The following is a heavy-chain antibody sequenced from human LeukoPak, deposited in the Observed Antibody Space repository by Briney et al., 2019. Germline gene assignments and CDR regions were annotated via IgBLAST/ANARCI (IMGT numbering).Heavy chain of an antibody. V-gene: IGHV4-34*01. D-gene: IGHD2-8*01. CDR3: ASALWGMTNY. CDR2: INHSGSA. Sequence: PSETLSLTCAVYGGSFSGYYWSWIRQPPGKGLEWIGEINHSGSANYNPSLKSRVTISVDTSKNQFSLKLSSVTAADTAVYYCASALWGMTNYWGQGTLVTVSS. CDR1: GGSFSGYY. J-gene: IGHJ4*02.